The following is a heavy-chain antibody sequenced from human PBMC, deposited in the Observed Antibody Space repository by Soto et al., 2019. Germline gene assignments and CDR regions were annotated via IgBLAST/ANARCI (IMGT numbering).Heavy chain of an antibody. CDR2: ISGSGGST. D-gene: IGHD3-22*01. J-gene: IGHJ4*02. Sequence: EVQLLESGGGLVQPGGSLRLSCAASGFTFSSYAMSWVRQAPGKGLEWVSAISGSGGSTYYADSVKDRFTISRDNSKNTLYLQMNSLRAEDTAVYYCAKDQSGYYYDSSGSSFDYWGQGTLVTVSS. CDR1: GFTFSSYA. CDR3: AKDQSGYYYDSSGSSFDY. V-gene: IGHV3-23*01.